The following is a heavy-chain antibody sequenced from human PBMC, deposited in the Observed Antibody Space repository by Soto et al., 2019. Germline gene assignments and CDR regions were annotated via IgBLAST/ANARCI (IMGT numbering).Heavy chain of an antibody. D-gene: IGHD6-13*01. Sequence: EVQLVESGGGLVQPGGSLRLSCGASGFTFSSYAMHWVRQAPGKGLEYVSAISRNGGSTYYANSVKGRYTISRDNSKNPLYLQMGSLRAEDMAVYYCAGARSAAGKNRPIDYWGQGTLVTVSS. CDR1: GFTFSSYA. J-gene: IGHJ4*02. CDR2: ISRNGGST. V-gene: IGHV3-64*01. CDR3: AGARSAAGKNRPIDY.